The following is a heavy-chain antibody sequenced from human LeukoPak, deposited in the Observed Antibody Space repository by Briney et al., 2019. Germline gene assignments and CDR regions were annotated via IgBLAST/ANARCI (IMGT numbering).Heavy chain of an antibody. V-gene: IGHV3-48*04. CDR3: ARENSGSYYQFDC. J-gene: IGHJ4*02. CDR1: GFIFSSYS. CDR2: ISSSGSTI. Sequence: GGSLRLSCAASGFIFSSYSMNWVRQAPGKGLGWVSYISSSGSTIYYADSVKGRFTISRDNAKNSLYLQMNSLRPEDTAVYYCARENSGSYYQFDCWGQGTLVTVSS. D-gene: IGHD1-26*01.